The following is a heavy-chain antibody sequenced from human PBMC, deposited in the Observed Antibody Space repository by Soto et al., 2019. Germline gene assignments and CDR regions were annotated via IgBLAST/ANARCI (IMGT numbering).Heavy chain of an antibody. CDR1: GFTFSDYY. Sequence: QVQLVESGGGLVKPGGSLRLSCAASGFTFSDYYMSWIRQAPGKGLEWVSYISSSSSYTNYADSVKGRFTISRDNAKNSLYQQMNSLGAEDTAVDYCARDLGYGSGVLWGQGTLVTVSS. CDR2: ISSSSSYT. V-gene: IGHV3-11*05. CDR3: ARDLGYGSGVL. J-gene: IGHJ4*02. D-gene: IGHD3-10*01.